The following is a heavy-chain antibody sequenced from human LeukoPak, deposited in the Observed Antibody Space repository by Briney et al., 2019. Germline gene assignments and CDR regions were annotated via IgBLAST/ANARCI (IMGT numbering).Heavy chain of an antibody. D-gene: IGHD3-16*01. CDR1: GASIGAHW. CDR3: ARRNTFDASIDF. Sequence: SETLSLTCTVSGASIGAHWWSWIRQPPGKGLEWVGDVFFNGDTNYNPSLKSRLTMSVATSTNQFSLTLRSVTAADSAIYYSARRNTFDASIDFWGQGILVIASS. CDR2: VFFNGDT. J-gene: IGHJ4*02. V-gene: IGHV4-59*08.